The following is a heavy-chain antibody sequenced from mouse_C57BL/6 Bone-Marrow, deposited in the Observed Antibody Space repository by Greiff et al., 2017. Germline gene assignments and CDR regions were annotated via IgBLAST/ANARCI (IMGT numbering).Heavy chain of an antibody. CDR1: GYAFSSSW. CDR2: IYPGDGDT. Sequence: VQRVESGPELVKPGASVKISCKASGYAFSSSWMNWVKQRPGKGLEWIGRIYPGDGDTNYNGKFKGKATLTADKSSSTAYMQLSSLTSEDSAVYFCARSSYDYDFAYWGQGTLVTVSA. V-gene: IGHV1-82*01. J-gene: IGHJ3*01. D-gene: IGHD2-4*01. CDR3: ARSSYDYDFAY.